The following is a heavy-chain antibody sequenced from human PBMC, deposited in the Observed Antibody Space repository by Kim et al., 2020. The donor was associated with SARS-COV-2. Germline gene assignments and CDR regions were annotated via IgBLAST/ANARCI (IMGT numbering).Heavy chain of an antibody. CDR3: AIGTGQTIFGVVDHAFDI. Sequence: GGSLRLSCAASGFTFSSYDMHWVRQATGKGLEWVSAIGTAGDTYYRGSVKGRFTISRENAKNSLYLQMNNLRAGDTAVYFCAIGTGQTIFGVVDHAFDIWGQGTMVTVSS. V-gene: IGHV3-13*01. D-gene: IGHD3-3*01. CDR1: GFTFSSYD. CDR2: IGTAGDT. J-gene: IGHJ3*02.